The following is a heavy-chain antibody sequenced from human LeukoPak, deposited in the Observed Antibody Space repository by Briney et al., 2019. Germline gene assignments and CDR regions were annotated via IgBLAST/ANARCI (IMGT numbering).Heavy chain of an antibody. D-gene: IGHD3-3*01. CDR3: ASTLRFLPYRRFDY. Sequence: SETLSLTCSVSGGSIISSNYYWGWIRLPPGKGLEWIGSIYQSGSGSSYYNPSLKSRVTIFGDTSKNQFFLRLSSVTAADTAVYYCASTLRFLPYRRFDYWGQGTLVTVSS. CDR1: GGSIISSNYY. CDR2: IYQSGSGSS. V-gene: IGHV4-39*01. J-gene: IGHJ4*02.